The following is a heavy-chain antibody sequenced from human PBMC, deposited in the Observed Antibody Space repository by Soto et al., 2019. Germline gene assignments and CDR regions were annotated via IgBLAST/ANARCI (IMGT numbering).Heavy chain of an antibody. CDR1: GFTFSTYG. CDR3: AKDFAACNSAICLYYFDY. CDR2: ISYDGSNK. J-gene: IGHJ4*02. V-gene: IGHV3-30*19. D-gene: IGHD2-2*02. Sequence: QVQLVESGGGVVQPGRSLRLSCAASGFTFSTYGMHWVRQAPGKGLEWVAVISYDGSNKYYGDSVKGRFTVSRDNSKNTLYLQMNSPRAEDTAVYYCAKDFAACNSAICLYYFDYWGQGTLVTVSS.